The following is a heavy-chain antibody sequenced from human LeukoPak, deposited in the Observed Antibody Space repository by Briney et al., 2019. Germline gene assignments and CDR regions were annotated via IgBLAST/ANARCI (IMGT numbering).Heavy chain of an antibody. J-gene: IGHJ3*02. Sequence: SETLSLTCTVSGYSISSGYYWGWIRQPPGKGLEWIGSIYHSGSTYYNPSLKSRVTISVDTSKNQFSLKLSSVTAADTAVYYCARDRGRGDFDIWGQGTMVTVSS. CDR3: ARDRGRGDFDI. V-gene: IGHV4-38-2*02. CDR1: GYSISSGYY. CDR2: IYHSGST. D-gene: IGHD3-10*01.